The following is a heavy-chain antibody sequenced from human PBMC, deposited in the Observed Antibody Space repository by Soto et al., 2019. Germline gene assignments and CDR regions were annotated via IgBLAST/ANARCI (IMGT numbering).Heavy chain of an antibody. J-gene: IGHJ4*02. D-gene: IGHD1-26*01. V-gene: IGHV3-21*01. Sequence: PGGSLRLSCAASGFTFSSYSMNWVRQAPGKRLEWVSSISSSSSYIYYADSVKGRFTISRDNAKNSLYLQMNSLRAEDTAVYYCARDWGSYYSRALDYWGQGTLVTVSS. CDR3: ARDWGSYYSRALDY. CDR2: ISSSSSYI. CDR1: GFTFSSYS.